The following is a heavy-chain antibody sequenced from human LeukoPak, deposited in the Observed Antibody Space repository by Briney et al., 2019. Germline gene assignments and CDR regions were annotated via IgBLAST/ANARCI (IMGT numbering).Heavy chain of an antibody. CDR2: ISSSGSTI. CDR3: ARGPSYYDYVWGTTRFDP. V-gene: IGHV3-11*01. J-gene: IGHJ5*02. Sequence: LSLTCGVFGGSFSGYYWTWLRQPPGKGLEWVSYISSSGSTIYYADSVKGRFTISRDNAKNSLYLQMNSLRAEDTAVYYCARGPSYYDYVWGTTRFDPWGQGTLVTVSS. CDR1: GGSFSGYY. D-gene: IGHD3-16*01.